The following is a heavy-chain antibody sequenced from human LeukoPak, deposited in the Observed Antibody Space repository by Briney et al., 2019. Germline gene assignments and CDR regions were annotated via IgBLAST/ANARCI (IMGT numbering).Heavy chain of an antibody. CDR2: IIHSGST. CDR1: GESFSGYY. D-gene: IGHD1-1*01. V-gene: IGHV4-34*12. Sequence: SETLSLTCAVYGESFSGYYWSWIRQPPGKGLEWIGDIIHSGSTNYNPSLKSRVTISVDTSKNQFSLKLSSVTAADTAVYYCARHSIAWNDGYNYWGQGTLVTVSS. CDR3: ARHSIAWNDGYNY. J-gene: IGHJ4*02.